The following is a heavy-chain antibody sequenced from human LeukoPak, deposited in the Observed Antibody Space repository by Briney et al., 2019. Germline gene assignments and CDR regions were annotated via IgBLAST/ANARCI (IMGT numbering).Heavy chain of an antibody. CDR1: GVSISGYY. CDR2: IYYNGNT. V-gene: IGHV4-59*12. D-gene: IGHD3-16*02. CDR3: ARFLSYPYYYYYMGV. Sequence: SETLSLTCTVSGVSISGYYWSWIRQPPGKGLEWIGYIYYNGNTNYNPSLKSRVTISVDTSKNQFSLKQTSVTAADTAVYYRARFLSYPYYYYYMGVWGTGTTVTVSS. J-gene: IGHJ6*03.